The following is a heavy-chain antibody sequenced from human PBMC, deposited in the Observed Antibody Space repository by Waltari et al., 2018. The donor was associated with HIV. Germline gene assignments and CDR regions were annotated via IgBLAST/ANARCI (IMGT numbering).Heavy chain of an antibody. CDR3: ARRTPSYGGNSLTLDY. D-gene: IGHD4-17*01. Sequence: QVQLQESGPGLVKPSETLSLTCTVSGYSISSGYYWGWFRQPPGKGLEWIGSIYHSGGTYCNPSLKSRVTISVDTSKNQFSLKLSSVTAADTAVYYCARRTPSYGGNSLTLDYWGQGTLVTVSS. CDR1: GYSISSGYY. J-gene: IGHJ4*02. CDR2: IYHSGGT. V-gene: IGHV4-38-2*02.